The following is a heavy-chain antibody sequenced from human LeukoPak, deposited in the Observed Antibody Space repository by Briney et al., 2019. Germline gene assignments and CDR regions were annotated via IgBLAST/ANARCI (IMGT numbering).Heavy chain of an antibody. CDR2: IIPILGMA. D-gene: IGHD3-22*01. CDR3: ARALYYYDSSGYYFDY. CDR1: GGTFISYT. Sequence: GSSVKVSCKASGGTFISYTISWVRQAPGQGLEWMGRIIPILGMANYAQKFQGRVTITANKSTSKAYMELSSLRSEHTAVYYCARALYYYDSSGYYFDYWGQGTLVTVSS. J-gene: IGHJ4*02. V-gene: IGHV1-69*02.